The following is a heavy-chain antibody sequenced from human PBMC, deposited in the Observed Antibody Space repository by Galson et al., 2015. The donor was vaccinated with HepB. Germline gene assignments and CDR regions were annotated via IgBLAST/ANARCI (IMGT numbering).Heavy chain of an antibody. V-gene: IGHV3-33*01. CDR2: IWYDGSKK. J-gene: IGHJ4*02. CDR1: GFILSSYG. D-gene: IGHD4-23*01. Sequence: SLRLSCAASGFILSSYGMHWVRQAPGKGLEWVAVIWYDGSKKYYADSVKGRFTISRDNSKSTLYLQMDSLRVEDTAMFYCARGRGADYGGNTGHFDNWGQGTLVTVSS. CDR3: ARGRGADYGGNTGHFDN.